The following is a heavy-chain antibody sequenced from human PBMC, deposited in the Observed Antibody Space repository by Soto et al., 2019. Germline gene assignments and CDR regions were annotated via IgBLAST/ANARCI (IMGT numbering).Heavy chain of an antibody. CDR1: GFTFSNYW. D-gene: IGHD3-16*01. Sequence: EVQLVESGGGLVQPEGSLRLSCAASGFTFSNYWMSWVRQAPGKGPEWVANIKQDGSEKNYVDSVEGRFTISRDNAKNSLYLQMNSLRAEDTAVYYCATYAHHTFDSWGQGTLVTVSS. CDR2: IKQDGSEK. V-gene: IGHV3-7*01. J-gene: IGHJ5*01. CDR3: ATYAHHTFDS.